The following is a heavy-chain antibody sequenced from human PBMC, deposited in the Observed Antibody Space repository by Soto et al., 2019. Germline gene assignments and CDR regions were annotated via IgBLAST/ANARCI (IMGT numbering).Heavy chain of an antibody. CDR1: GFTFSSYG. V-gene: IGHV3-33*01. Sequence: QVQLVESGGGVVQPGRSLRLSCAASGFTFSSYGMHWVRQAPGKGLERVAVIWYDGSNKYYADSVKGRFTISRDNSKNTLYLQMNSLRAEDTAVYYCAREREEDYGSGSYAYYGMDVWGQGTTVTVSS. CDR3: AREREEDYGSGSYAYYGMDV. D-gene: IGHD3-10*01. J-gene: IGHJ6*02. CDR2: IWYDGSNK.